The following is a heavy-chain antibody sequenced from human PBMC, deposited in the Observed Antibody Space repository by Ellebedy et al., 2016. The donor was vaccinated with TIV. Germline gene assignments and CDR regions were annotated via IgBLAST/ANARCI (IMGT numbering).Heavy chain of an antibody. CDR1: GYSFTSYW. CDR3: AMGLAGTGEGWSAYGSGSFDY. J-gene: IGHJ4*02. D-gene: IGHD3-10*01. V-gene: IGHV5-10-1*01. Sequence: GESLKISCKGSGYSFTSYWISWVRQMPGKGLEWMGRIDPSDSYTNYSPSFQGHVTISADKSISTAYLQWSSLKASDTAMYYCAMGLAGTGEGWSAYGSGSFDYWGQGTLVTVSS. CDR2: IDPSDSYT.